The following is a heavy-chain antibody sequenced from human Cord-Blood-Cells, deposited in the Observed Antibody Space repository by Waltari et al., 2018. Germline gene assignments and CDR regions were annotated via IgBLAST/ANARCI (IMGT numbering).Heavy chain of an antibody. J-gene: IGHJ3*02. CDR3: ATELEYSSSSGRAFDI. D-gene: IGHD6-6*01. CDR1: GYTLTELS. V-gene: IGHV1-24*01. CDR2: FDPEDGET. Sequence: QVQLVQSGAEVKKPGASVKVSCRVAGYTLTELSMPWVRQAPVKGLEWMGGFDPEDGETINAQKFQGRVTMTEDTSTKTAYMELSSLRSEDTAVYYCATELEYSSSSGRAFDIWGQGTMVTVSS.